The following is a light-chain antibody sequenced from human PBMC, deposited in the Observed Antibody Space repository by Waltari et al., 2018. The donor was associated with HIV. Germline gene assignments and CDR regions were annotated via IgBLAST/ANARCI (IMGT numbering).Light chain of an antibody. J-gene: IGLJ3*02. CDR1: SSNIGAGYD. CDR2: SNI. Sequence: QSVLTQPPSVSGAPGQTVTISRAGSSSNIGAGYDVHWYKQVPGTSPKLVIYSNINRPSGVPDRFSASKSGTSASLAITGLQAEDEAHYYCQSHDRSLSGPWVFGGGTKLTVL. V-gene: IGLV1-40*01. CDR3: QSHDRSLSGPWV.